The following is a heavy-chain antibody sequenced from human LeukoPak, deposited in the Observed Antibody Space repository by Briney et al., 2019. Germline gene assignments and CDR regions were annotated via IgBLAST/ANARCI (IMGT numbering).Heavy chain of an antibody. Sequence: SVKVSCKASGYTFTGYYMHWVRQAPGQGLEWMGRIIPILGIANYAQKFQGRVTIAADKSTSTAYMELSSLRSEDTAVYYCARDLRPYYGGNSGGPFDYWGQGTLVTVSS. CDR3: ARDLRPYYGGNSGGPFDY. V-gene: IGHV1-69*04. CDR1: GYTFTGYY. D-gene: IGHD4-23*01. CDR2: IIPILGIA. J-gene: IGHJ4*02.